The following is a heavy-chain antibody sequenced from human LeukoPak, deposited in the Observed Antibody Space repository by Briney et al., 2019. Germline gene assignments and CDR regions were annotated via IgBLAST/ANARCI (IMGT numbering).Heavy chain of an antibody. D-gene: IGHD3-10*01. J-gene: IGHJ6*02. CDR3: AKEFMYYYGWGYDDGIDV. Sequence: PGGSLRLSCAASGFTFSSYAMSWVRQAPEEGIEWVSTMSGSGGTTYYADSVKGRFILSRDSSKNTMYLQMNSLRAEDTAIYYCAKEFMYYYGWGYDDGIDVWGQGTTVTVSS. V-gene: IGHV3-23*01. CDR2: MSGSGGTT. CDR1: GFTFSSYA.